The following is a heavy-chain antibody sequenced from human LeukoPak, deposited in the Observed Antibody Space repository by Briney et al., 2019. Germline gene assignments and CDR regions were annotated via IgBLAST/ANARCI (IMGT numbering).Heavy chain of an antibody. CDR2: MNPNSGNT. CDR3: ARGSYGSGSYAAVAFDY. D-gene: IGHD3-10*01. CDR1: GYTFTNFA. Sequence: ASVKVSCKASGYTFTNFAMNWVRQAPGQGLEWMGWMNPNSGNTGYAQKFQGRVTITRNTSISTAYMELSSLRSEDTAVYYCARGSYGSGSYAAVAFDYWGQGTLVTVSS. V-gene: IGHV1-8*03. J-gene: IGHJ4*02.